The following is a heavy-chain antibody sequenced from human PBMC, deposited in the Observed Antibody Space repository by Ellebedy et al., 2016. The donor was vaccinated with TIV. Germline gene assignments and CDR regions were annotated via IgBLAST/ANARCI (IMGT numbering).Heavy chain of an antibody. D-gene: IGHD1-1*01. CDR3: SSWKY. V-gene: IGHV3-7*01. CDR1: GFTFSSHS. J-gene: IGHJ4*02. Sequence: PGGSRRLSCVVSGFTFSSHSMTWVRQAPGKGLEWVANINQDASRKYYLDSVKGRFTVSRDNAKNSLYLQMNSLRAEDTAVYYCSSWKYWGQGALVTVSS. CDR2: INQDASRK.